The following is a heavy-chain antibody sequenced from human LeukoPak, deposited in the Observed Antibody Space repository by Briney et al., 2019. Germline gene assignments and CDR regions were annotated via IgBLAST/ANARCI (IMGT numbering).Heavy chain of an antibody. V-gene: IGHV3-33*01. CDR1: GFTFSSYG. D-gene: IGHD1/OR15-1a*01. CDR2: IWYDENKK. Sequence: GGSLRLSCEASGFTFSSYGMHWVRQAPGKGLEWVAVIWYDENKKYYADFVKGRFTTSRDNFKSTLFLQLNNLRVEDTAVYYCAREGLTTSPNNALDIWGQGTTVTVLS. CDR3: AREGLTTSPNNALDI. J-gene: IGHJ3*02.